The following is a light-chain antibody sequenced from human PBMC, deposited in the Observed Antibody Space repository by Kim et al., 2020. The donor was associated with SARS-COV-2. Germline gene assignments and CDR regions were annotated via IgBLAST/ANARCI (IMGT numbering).Light chain of an antibody. V-gene: IGKV1-5*01. CDR1: QSISSW. CDR2: DAS. CDR3: QQYNSYWT. J-gene: IGKJ1*01. Sequence: SASVGDRVTITCRASQSISSWLAWYQQKPGKTPKLLIYDASSLESGVPSRFSVSGSGTEFTLSISSLQSDDFVTYYCQQYNSYWTFGQGTKVDIK.